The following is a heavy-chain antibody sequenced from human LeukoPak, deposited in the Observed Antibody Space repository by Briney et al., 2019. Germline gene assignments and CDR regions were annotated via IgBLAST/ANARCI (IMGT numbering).Heavy chain of an antibody. CDR2: ISWNSGSI. V-gene: IGHV3-9*03. CDR3: AKTSRIAAAGTRADAFDI. J-gene: IGHJ3*02. D-gene: IGHD6-13*01. CDR1: GFTFDDYA. Sequence: PGGSLRLSCAASGFTFDDYAMHWVRQAPGKGLEWASGISWNSGSIGYADSVKGRFTISRDNAKNSLYLQMNSLRAEDMALYYCAKTSRIAAAGTRADAFDIWGRGTMVTVSS.